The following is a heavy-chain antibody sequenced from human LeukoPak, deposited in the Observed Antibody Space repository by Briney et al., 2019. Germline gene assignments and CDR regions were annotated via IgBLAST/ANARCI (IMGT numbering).Heavy chain of an antibody. Sequence: SVKVSCKASGGTFSSYAISWVRQAPGQGLEWMGRIIPILGIANYAQKFQGRVTITADKSTSTAYMELSSLRSEDTAVYYCARATYCGGDCYLGGYFDYWGQGTLVTVSS. CDR3: ARATYCGGDCYLGGYFDY. J-gene: IGHJ4*02. CDR2: IIPILGIA. CDR1: GGTFSSYA. V-gene: IGHV1-69*04. D-gene: IGHD2-21*02.